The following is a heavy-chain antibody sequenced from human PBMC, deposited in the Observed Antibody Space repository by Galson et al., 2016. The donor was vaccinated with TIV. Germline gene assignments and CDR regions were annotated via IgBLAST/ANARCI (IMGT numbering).Heavy chain of an antibody. CDR1: GDSVSSNSAA. CDR2: TFYRSKWYN. D-gene: IGHD3-16*01. V-gene: IGHV6-1*01. CDR3: ARATPSVFGIIMTLDS. Sequence: CAISGDSVSSNSAAWNWLRQSPSRGLEWLGRTFYRSKWYNDYAPSVKSRITINPDTSKNQFSLQLNSVTPEDTAVYYCARATPSVFGIIMTLDSWGLGTLVTVSS. J-gene: IGHJ4*02.